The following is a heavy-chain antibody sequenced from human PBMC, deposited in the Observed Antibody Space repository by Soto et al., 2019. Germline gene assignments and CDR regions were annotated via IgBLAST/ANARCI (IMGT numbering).Heavy chain of an antibody. CDR2: ISWDGGST. CDR1: GFTFDDYT. V-gene: IGHV3-43*01. J-gene: IGHJ6*02. CDR3: AKDLHGQGRVYYYYGMDV. Sequence: GGSLRLSCAASGFTFDDYTMHWVRQAPGKGLEWVSLISWDGGSTYYADSVKGRFTISRDNSKNSLYLQMNSLRTEDTALYYCAKDLHGQGRVYYYYGMDVWGQGTTVTVSS.